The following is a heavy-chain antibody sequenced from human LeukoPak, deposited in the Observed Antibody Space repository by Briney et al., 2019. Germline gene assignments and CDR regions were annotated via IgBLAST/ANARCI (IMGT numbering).Heavy chain of an antibody. CDR2: IYYSGST. J-gene: IGHJ4*02. CDR3: ARDDGGYSFDY. V-gene: IGHV4-59*01. Sequence: PSETLSLTCTVSGGSISSYYWSWIRQPPGKGLEWIGYIYYSGSTNYNPSLKSRVTISVDTSKNQFSLKLSSMTAADTAVYYCARDDGGYSFDYWGQGTLVTVSS. CDR1: GGSISSYY. D-gene: IGHD3-22*01.